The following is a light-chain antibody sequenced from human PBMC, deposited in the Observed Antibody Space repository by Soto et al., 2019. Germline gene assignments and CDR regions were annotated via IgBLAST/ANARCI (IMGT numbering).Light chain of an antibody. V-gene: IGLV2-14*01. J-gene: IGLJ3*02. CDR2: DVS. Sequence: QSALTQPASVSGSPGQSITISCTGTSSDVGGYNYVSWYQQDPGKAPKLMIYDVSNRPSGVSNRFSGSKSGNTASLTISGLQAEDEADYYCSSYTSINTGVVFGGGTKL. CDR1: SSDVGGYNY. CDR3: SSYTSINTGVV.